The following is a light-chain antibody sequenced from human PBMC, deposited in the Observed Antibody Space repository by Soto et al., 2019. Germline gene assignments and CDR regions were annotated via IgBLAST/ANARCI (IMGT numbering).Light chain of an antibody. V-gene: IGKV1-39*01. CDR1: ETIRNY. CDR3: QQSYSIPYT. CDR2: AAS. Sequence: DIQMTQSPSSLSASVGDRVTITCRASETIRNYLHWYQHKTGEAPKFLIYAASSLQSGVPSRFSGSGSGTDFTLTINSLQPEDCATYFCQQSYSIPYTFGQGTKLEIK. J-gene: IGKJ2*01.